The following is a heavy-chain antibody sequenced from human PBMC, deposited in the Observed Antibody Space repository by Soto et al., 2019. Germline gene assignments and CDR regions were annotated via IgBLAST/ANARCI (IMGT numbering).Heavy chain of an antibody. Sequence: PGGSLRLSCAASGFTFSDYYMSWIRQAPGKGLEWVSYISSSGSTIYYADSVKGRFTISRDNAKNSLYLQMNSLRAEDTAVYYCARVPTTYYDFWSAELKTDPWGQGTLVTVSS. J-gene: IGHJ5*02. D-gene: IGHD3-3*01. CDR2: ISSSGSTI. CDR1: GFTFSDYY. V-gene: IGHV3-11*01. CDR3: ARVPTTYYDFWSAELKTDP.